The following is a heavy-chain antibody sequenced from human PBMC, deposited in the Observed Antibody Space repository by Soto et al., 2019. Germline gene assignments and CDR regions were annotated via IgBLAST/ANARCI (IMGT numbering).Heavy chain of an antibody. J-gene: IGHJ6*02. Sequence: ASVKVSCKASGYTFTNYGISWVRQAPGQGLEWMGWISVYNGNTKYEQKLQGRVTMTTETSTSTAYMELRSLRSDDTAVYFCARDXGSSTSCYICDYYGMDVWGQGTTVTVSS. CDR1: GYTFTNYG. CDR3: ARDXGSSTSCYICDYYGMDV. CDR2: ISVYNGNT. V-gene: IGHV1-18*04. D-gene: IGHD2-2*02.